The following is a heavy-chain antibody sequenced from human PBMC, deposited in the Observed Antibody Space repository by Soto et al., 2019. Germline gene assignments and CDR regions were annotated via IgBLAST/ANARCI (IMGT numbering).Heavy chain of an antibody. D-gene: IGHD2-2*03. J-gene: IGHJ3*02. CDR3: TRPGRGYCSSTSCADAFDI. Sequence: GGSLRLSCAASGFTFSGSAMHWVRQASGKGLEWVGRIRSKANSYATAYAASVKGRFTISRDDSKNTAYLQMNSLKTEDTAVYYCTRPGRGYCSSTSCADAFDIWGQGTMVTVSS. V-gene: IGHV3-73*01. CDR2: IRSKANSYAT. CDR1: GFTFSGSA.